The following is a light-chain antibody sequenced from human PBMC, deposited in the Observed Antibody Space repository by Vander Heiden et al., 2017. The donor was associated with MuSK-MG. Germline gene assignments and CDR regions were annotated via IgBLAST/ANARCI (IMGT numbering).Light chain of an antibody. Sequence: DIQMNQSPSSLSASVGDRVTITCRASQSISSYLNWYQQKPGKAPKLLIYAASSLQSGVPSRFSGSGSGTDFTLTISSLQPEDFATYYCQQSYSTPPETFGQGTKVEIK. CDR1: QSISSY. CDR3: QQSYSTPPET. J-gene: IGKJ1*01. V-gene: IGKV1-39*01. CDR2: AAS.